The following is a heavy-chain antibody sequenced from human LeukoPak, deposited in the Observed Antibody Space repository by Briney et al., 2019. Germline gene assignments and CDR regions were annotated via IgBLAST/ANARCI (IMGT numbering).Heavy chain of an antibody. Sequence: GGSLRLSCIGSGFHFGDFAMSWVRQAPGRSPEFVSSICDTGKVVFYRDSVRGRATVSRDNSRSTLYLQLSDVRGDDTAVYYCDNGEWWGPGTQVVVSS. D-gene: IGHD3-3*01. CDR1: GFHFGDFA. J-gene: IGHJ4*02. CDR2: ICDTGKVV. V-gene: IGHV3-23*05. CDR3: DNGEW.